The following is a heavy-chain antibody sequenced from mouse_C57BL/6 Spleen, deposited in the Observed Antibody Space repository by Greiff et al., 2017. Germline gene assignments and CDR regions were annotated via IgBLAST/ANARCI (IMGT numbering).Heavy chain of an antibody. Sequence: QVQLQQSGPGLVQPSQSLSITCTVSGFSLTSYGVHWVRQSPGKGLEWLGVIWSGGSTDYNAAFISRLSISKDNSKSQVFFKMNSLQADDTAIYYFARNSLGWDSFAYWGQGTLVTVSA. D-gene: IGHD4-1*01. CDR1: GFSLTSYG. V-gene: IGHV2-2*01. J-gene: IGHJ3*01. CDR2: IWSGGST. CDR3: ARNSLGWDSFAY.